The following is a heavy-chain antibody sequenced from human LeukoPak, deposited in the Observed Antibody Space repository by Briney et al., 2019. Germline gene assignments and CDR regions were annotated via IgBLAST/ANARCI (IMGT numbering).Heavy chain of an antibody. CDR1: GGSISSGDYY. Sequence: PSQTLSLTCTVSGGSISSGDYYWSWIRQPPGKGLEGIGYIYYSGSTYYNPSLKSRVTISVDTSKNQFSLKLSSVTAADTAVYYCARGGERITIFGVVITSGFDYWGQGTLVTVSS. J-gene: IGHJ4*02. CDR3: ARGGERITIFGVVITSGFDY. D-gene: IGHD3-3*01. V-gene: IGHV4-30-4*08. CDR2: IYYSGST.